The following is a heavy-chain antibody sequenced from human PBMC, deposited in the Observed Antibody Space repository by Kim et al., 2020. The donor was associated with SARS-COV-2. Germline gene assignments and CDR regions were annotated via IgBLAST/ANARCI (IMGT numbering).Heavy chain of an antibody. CDR3: ATIRFGEFIHYYYYGMDV. D-gene: IGHD3-10*01. CDR1: GFTFSSYS. V-gene: IGHV3-48*02. CDR2: ISSSSSTI. Sequence: GGSLRLSCAASGFTFSSYSMNWVRQAPGKGLEWVSYISSSSSTIYYADSVKGRFTISRDNAKNSLYLQMNSPRDEDTAVYYCATIRFGEFIHYYYYGMDVWGQGTTVTSP. J-gene: IGHJ6*02.